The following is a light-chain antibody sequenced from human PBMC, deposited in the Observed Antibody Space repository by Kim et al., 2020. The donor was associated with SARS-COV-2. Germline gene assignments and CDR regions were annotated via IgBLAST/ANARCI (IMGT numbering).Light chain of an antibody. V-gene: IGLV2-14*03. Sequence: PGQSFTISCTGTSSDVGGYNYVSCNQQHPGKAPKLMIYDVSNRPSGVSNRFSGSKSGNTASLTISGLQAENEADYYCSSYTSSSNVFGTGTKVTVL. J-gene: IGLJ1*01. CDR3: SSYTSSSNV. CDR2: DVS. CDR1: SSDVGGYNY.